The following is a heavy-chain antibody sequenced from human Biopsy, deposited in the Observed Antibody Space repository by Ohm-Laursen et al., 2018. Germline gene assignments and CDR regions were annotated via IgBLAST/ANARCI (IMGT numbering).Heavy chain of an antibody. CDR2: TFYRAKWYT. V-gene: IGHV6-1*01. CDR1: GDSVSSNRAA. D-gene: IGHD2-21*02. J-gene: IGHJ4*02. CDR3: ARSGSDSLNYYFDF. Sequence: SQTLSLTCALSGDSVSSNRAAWNWIRQSPSRGLEWLGRTFYRAKWYTDFAVSAKSRITLTPDPSTNQFSLQLNSVTPDDTAVYYCARSGSDSLNYYFDFWGQGTLVTVSS.